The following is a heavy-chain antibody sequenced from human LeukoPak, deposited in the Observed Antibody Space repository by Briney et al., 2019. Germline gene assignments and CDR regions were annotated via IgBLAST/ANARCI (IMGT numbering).Heavy chain of an antibody. CDR3: ARVPLEGDYYFDY. CDR1: GFTFSRYE. V-gene: IGHV3-48*03. Sequence: AGGSLRLSCAASGFTFSRYEMNWVRQATGKGLEWVSYISSSGSTIYYADSVKGRFTIYRDNAKHSLYLLMNSLRARHTSVYYFARVPLEGDYYFDYWGQGTLVSVCS. D-gene: IGHD2-21*02. J-gene: IGHJ4*02. CDR2: ISSSGSTI.